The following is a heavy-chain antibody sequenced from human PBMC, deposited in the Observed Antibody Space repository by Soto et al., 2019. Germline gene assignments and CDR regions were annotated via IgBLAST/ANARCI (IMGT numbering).Heavy chain of an antibody. CDR3: AKDNSLTTSYFDH. CDR2: IYWNSGTI. Sequence: EVHLVESGGGLVQPGGSLRLSCAASGFTFDDYAMHWVRQAPGKGLEWVSSIYWNSGTIDYADSVKGRFTISRDNAKNSLYLQMNSLRPEDTALYYCAKDNSLTTSYFDHWGQGTLVTVSS. J-gene: IGHJ4*02. V-gene: IGHV3-9*01. CDR1: GFTFDDYA. D-gene: IGHD4-17*01.